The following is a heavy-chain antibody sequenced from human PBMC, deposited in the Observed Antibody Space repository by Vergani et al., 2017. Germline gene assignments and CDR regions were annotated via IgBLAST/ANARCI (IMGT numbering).Heavy chain of an antibody. D-gene: IGHD2-2*01. V-gene: IGHV1-2*02. Sequence: QVQLVQSGAEVKKPGASVKVSCKASGYTFTDSFLPWVRPAPGQGLAWMGWINPNSGGTNYAQKFQGRVTMTRDTSISTAYMELSNLRSDDTAVYYCARVGTSSNRDYFDYWGQGTLVTVSS. J-gene: IGHJ4*02. CDR2: INPNSGGT. CDR3: ARVGTSSNRDYFDY. CDR1: GYTFTDSF.